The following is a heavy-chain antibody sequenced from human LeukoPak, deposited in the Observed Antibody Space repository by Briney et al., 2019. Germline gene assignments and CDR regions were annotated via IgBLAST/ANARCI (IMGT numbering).Heavy chain of an antibody. CDR3: ARGAYYFDY. Sequence: KPSETLSLTCIVSGGSVSSGNYYWSWIRQPPGKGLEWIGYIYYSGTTNYNPSLKSRVTISVDTSKNQFSLNLSSVTAADTAVYYCARGAYYFDYWGQGTLVTVSS. J-gene: IGHJ4*02. CDR2: IYYSGTT. CDR1: GGSVSSGNYY. V-gene: IGHV4-61*01.